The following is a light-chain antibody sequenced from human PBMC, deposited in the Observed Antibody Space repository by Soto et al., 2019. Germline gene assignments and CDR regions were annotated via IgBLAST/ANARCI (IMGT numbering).Light chain of an antibody. CDR1: QDIRSS. V-gene: IGKV3-15*01. CDR2: GAS. Sequence: PGERVTLSCRASQDIRSSLAWYQQKPGQAPRLLIYGASIRATGVPATFSGSGAGTEFTLSISSLQSEHLGVYYCQQDSSWPLTFGGGTTVEIK. CDR3: QQDSSWPLT. J-gene: IGKJ4*01.